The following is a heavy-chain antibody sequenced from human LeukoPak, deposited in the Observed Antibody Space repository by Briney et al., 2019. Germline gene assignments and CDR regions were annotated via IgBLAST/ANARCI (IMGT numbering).Heavy chain of an antibody. Sequence: PSETLSLTCAVYGGSFSGYYWSWIRQPPGKGLEWIGEINHSGSTNYNPSPKSRVTISVDTSKNQFSLRLSSVTAADTAVYYCARGRRYYYGSGIRFDPWGQGTLVTVSS. D-gene: IGHD3-10*01. CDR1: GGSFSGYY. CDR2: INHSGST. CDR3: ARGRRYYYGSGIRFDP. J-gene: IGHJ5*02. V-gene: IGHV4-34*01.